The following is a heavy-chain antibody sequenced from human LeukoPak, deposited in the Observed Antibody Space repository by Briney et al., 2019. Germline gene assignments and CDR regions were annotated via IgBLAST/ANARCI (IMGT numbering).Heavy chain of an antibody. D-gene: IGHD3-22*01. V-gene: IGHV3-20*04. Sequence: AGGSLRLSCAASGFTFSSYWMTWVRQAPGKGLEWVSGINWNGGSTGYADSVKGRFTISRDNAKNSLYLQMNSLRAEDTALYYCARDPSSGYYYHDYWGQGTLVTVSS. J-gene: IGHJ4*02. CDR3: ARDPSSGYYYHDY. CDR1: GFTFSSYW. CDR2: INWNGGST.